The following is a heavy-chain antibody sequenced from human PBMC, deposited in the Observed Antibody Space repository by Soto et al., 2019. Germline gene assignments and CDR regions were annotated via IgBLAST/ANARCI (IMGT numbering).Heavy chain of an antibody. CDR2: SSPRGDTI. Sequence: HPGGSLRLSCVASGFSLANYPMNWVRQTPGKGLEWISYSSPRGDTIYYADSVEGRFTISRDNARNSLSLHMSSLRDEDSALYYCAKGTHTNVGWPYYFESWGQGVPVTVSS. CDR3: AKGTHTNVGWPYYFES. J-gene: IGHJ4*02. CDR1: GFSLANYP. D-gene: IGHD6-19*01. V-gene: IGHV3-48*02.